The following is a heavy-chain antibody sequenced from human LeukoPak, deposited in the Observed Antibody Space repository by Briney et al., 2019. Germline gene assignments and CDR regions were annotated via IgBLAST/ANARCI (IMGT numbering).Heavy chain of an antibody. J-gene: IGHJ4*02. CDR1: GFTFSSYA. D-gene: IGHD5/OR15-5a*01. V-gene: IGHV3-30-3*01. Sequence: GRSLRLSCAASGFTFSSYAMHWVRQAPGKGLEWVAVISYDGSNKYYADSVKGRFTISRDNSKNTLYLQMNSLRAEDTAVYYCARDGRLRDFDYWGQGTLVTVSS. CDR3: ARDGRLRDFDY. CDR2: ISYDGSNK.